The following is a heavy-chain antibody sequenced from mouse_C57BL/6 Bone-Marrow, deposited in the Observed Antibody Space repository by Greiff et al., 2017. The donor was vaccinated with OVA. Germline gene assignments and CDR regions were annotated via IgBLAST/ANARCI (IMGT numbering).Heavy chain of an antibody. CDR2: IFPGSGST. CDR1: GYTFTDYY. Sequence: VQLQESGPELVKPGASVKISCKASGYTFTDYYINWVKQRPGQGLEWIGWIFPGSGSTYYNEKFKGKATLTVDKSSSTAYMLLSSLTSEDSAVYFCARDGYYLHWYFDVWGTGTTVIVSS. V-gene: IGHV1-75*01. D-gene: IGHD2-3*01. J-gene: IGHJ1*03. CDR3: ARDGYYLHWYFDV.